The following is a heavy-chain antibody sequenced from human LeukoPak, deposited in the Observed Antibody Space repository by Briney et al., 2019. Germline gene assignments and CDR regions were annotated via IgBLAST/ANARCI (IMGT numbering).Heavy chain of an antibody. CDR3: ARGVDYDFWSGSDAFDI. D-gene: IGHD3-3*01. V-gene: IGHV4-30-2*01. CDR1: GGSISSGGYS. CDR2: IYHSGST. Sequence: PSETLSLTCAVSGGSISSGGYSWSWIRQPPGKGLGWIGYIYHSGSTYYNPSLKSRVTISVDRSKNQFSLKLSSVTAADTAVYYCARGVDYDFWSGSDAFDIWGQGTMVTVSS. J-gene: IGHJ3*02.